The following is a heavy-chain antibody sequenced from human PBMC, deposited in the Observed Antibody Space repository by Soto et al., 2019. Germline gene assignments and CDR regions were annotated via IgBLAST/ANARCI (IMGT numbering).Heavy chain of an antibody. D-gene: IGHD5-18*01. CDR3: ARTRRGETAIITDGLDL. CDR2: IWYHGAYE. Sequence: QEQLVESGGGVVQPGRSLRLSCAASGFSFNTYGMNWVRQAPGRGLEWVALIWYHGAYEYYADSVKGRFTISRDNSRNTLYLQMSSLKAEDTAVYYCARTRRGETAIITDGLDLWCQGTQVTVSS. V-gene: IGHV3-33*01. CDR1: GFSFNTYG. J-gene: IGHJ5*02.